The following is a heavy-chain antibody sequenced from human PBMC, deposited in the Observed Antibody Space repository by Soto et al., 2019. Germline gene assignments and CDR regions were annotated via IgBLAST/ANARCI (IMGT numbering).Heavy chain of an antibody. D-gene: IGHD2-8*01. CDR3: ARDFFSGGVFDI. CDR1: GGSISSGGYS. Sequence: PSETLSLTCAVSGGSISSGGYSWSWIRQPPGKGLEWIGYMYYSGSTNYNPSLKSRVTISVDTSKNQFSLKLSSVTAADTAVYYCARDFFSGGVFDIWGQGTMVTVSS. J-gene: IGHJ3*02. V-gene: IGHV4-61*08. CDR2: MYYSGST.